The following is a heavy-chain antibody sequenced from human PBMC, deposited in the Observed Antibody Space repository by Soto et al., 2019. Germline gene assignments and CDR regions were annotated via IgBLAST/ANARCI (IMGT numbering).Heavy chain of an antibody. J-gene: IGHJ4*02. CDR2: INPSDGRA. CDR1: GYTFSSHF. Sequence: QVQLVQSGAEVKKPGASVMLSCKASGYTFSSHFLHWVRQAPGQGPEWMGVINPSDGRATYAQKFQGRVTMTTDTPTSTVYMELRSLRSDDTAVYYCTRDRAYGAYAWDFWGQGTLVTVSS. V-gene: IGHV1-46*01. D-gene: IGHD5-12*01. CDR3: TRDRAYGAYAWDF.